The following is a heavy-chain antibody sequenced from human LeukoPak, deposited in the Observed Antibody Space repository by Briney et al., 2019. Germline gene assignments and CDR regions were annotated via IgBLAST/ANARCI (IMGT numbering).Heavy chain of an antibody. Sequence: SETLSLTCVVSGVSINSYYWIWIRQPAGKGLEWIGRIYTSGSTNYNPSLKSRVTISVDTSKNQFSLKLRSVTAADTAVYFCARGIVGATHDYWGQGTLVTVSS. V-gene: IGHV4-4*07. D-gene: IGHD1-26*01. J-gene: IGHJ4*02. CDR1: GVSINSYY. CDR3: ARGIVGATHDY. CDR2: IYTSGST.